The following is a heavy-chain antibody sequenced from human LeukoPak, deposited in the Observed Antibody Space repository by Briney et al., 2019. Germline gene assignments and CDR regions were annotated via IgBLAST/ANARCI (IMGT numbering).Heavy chain of an antibody. CDR2: IWYDGSNK. D-gene: IGHD3-10*01. CDR3: AKGTGYYYGPGSRHHYFDY. CDR1: GFTFSSYG. Sequence: PGGSLRLSCAASGFTFSSYGMQWVRQAPGKGLEWGAVIWYDGSNKYYTDSVKGRFTISRDNSKHTLYLQMNSLRAEDTAVYYCAKGTGYYYGPGSRHHYFDYWGQGTLVTVSS. V-gene: IGHV3-33*06. J-gene: IGHJ4*02.